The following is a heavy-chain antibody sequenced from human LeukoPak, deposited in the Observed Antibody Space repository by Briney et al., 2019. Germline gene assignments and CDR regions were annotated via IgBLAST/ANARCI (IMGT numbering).Heavy chain of an antibody. CDR2: ISHDGTVT. D-gene: IGHD3-9*01. CDR1: GFTFRTYV. J-gene: IGHJ2*01. CDR3: TRDVNLNFFDV. Sequence: GGSMRLSCVVSGFTFRTYVMHWVRQAPGKGLMWVSRISHDGTVTSYADSVRGRFTVSRDNAKNTLYLQMNSLRAEDTAVYYCTRDVNLNFFDVWGRGTLVTVSS. V-gene: IGHV3-74*01.